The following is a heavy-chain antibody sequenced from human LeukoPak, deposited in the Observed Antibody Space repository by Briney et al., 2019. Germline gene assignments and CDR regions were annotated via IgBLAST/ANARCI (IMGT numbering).Heavy chain of an antibody. J-gene: IGHJ4*02. Sequence: GGSLRLSCAASGFTFSSYSMNWVRQAPGKGLEWVSLISGDGGSTYYADSVKGRFTISRDNSKNSLYLQMNSLRTEDTALYYCAKTMLYYDSSGYYGFDYWGQGTLVTVSS. CDR2: ISGDGGST. CDR3: AKTMLYYDSSGYYGFDY. V-gene: IGHV3-43*02. D-gene: IGHD3-22*01. CDR1: GFTFSSYS.